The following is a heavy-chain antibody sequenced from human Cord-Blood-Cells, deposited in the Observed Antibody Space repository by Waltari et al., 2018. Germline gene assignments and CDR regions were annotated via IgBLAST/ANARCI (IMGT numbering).Heavy chain of an antibody. J-gene: IGHJ6*03. V-gene: IGHV3-30*03. CDR2: ITYDGSNK. Sequence: QVQLVESGGGVVQPGRSLRLSCAASGFTFSSYGMHWVRRAPGKGLEWVAVITYDGSNKYYADAVKGRFTISRDNSKNTLYLQMNSLRAEDTAVYYCVRGYYYYYYYMDVWGKGTTVTVSS. CDR3: VRGYYYYYYYMDV. CDR1: GFTFSSYG.